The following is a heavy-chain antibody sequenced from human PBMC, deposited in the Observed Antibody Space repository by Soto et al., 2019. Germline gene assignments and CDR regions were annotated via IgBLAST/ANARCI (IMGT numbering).Heavy chain of an antibody. D-gene: IGHD4-17*01. CDR1: GFTFSTSA. V-gene: IGHV3-23*01. Sequence: GGSLRLSCTASGFTFSTSAMSWVRQAPGRGLEWVSGISGSGAGTYYADSVKGRFTISRDNSKNTLYLQMSGLRAEDAAVYYCAMGPTVCGAVFSFDYYYGMDVWGQGTPVTVSS. CDR2: ISGSGAGT. CDR3: AMGPTVCGAVFSFDYYYGMDV. J-gene: IGHJ6*02.